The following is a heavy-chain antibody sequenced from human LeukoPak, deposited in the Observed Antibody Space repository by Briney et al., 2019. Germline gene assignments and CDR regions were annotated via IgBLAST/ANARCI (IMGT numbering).Heavy chain of an antibody. J-gene: IGHJ4*02. CDR2: ISYDGSYK. Sequence: GRSLRLSCAASGFTFSSYAMHWVRQAPGKGLEWVAVISYDGSYKYYADSVRGRFSISRDNSKNTLYLQMDSLGAEVTAVYYCARDRSIGITTADRSFEYWGQGILVSVSS. CDR1: GFTFSSYA. CDR3: ARDRSIGITTADRSFEY. V-gene: IGHV3-30-3*01. D-gene: IGHD3-10*01.